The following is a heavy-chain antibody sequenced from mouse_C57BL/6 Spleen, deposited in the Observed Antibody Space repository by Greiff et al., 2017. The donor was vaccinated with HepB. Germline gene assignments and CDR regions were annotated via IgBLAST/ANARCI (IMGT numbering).Heavy chain of an antibody. CDR2: ISNGGGST. CDR3: ARVGSSGYGYFDY. J-gene: IGHJ2*01. Sequence: EVQGVESGGGLVQPGGSLKLSCAASGFTFSDYYMYWVRQTPEKRLEWVAYISNGGGSTYYPDTVKGRFTISRDNAKNTLYLQMSRLKSEDTAMYYCARVGSSGYGYFDYWGQGTTLTVSS. D-gene: IGHD3-2*02. CDR1: GFTFSDYY. V-gene: IGHV5-12*01.